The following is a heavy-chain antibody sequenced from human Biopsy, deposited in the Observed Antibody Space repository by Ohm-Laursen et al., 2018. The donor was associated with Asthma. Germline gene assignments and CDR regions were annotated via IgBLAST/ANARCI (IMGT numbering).Heavy chain of an antibody. J-gene: IGHJ4*02. D-gene: IGHD2-21*02. CDR2: IYRNGDT. CDR1: GDSIDSGDYY. V-gene: IGHV4-30-2*06. CDR3: ARGWNCGGDCYSLDS. Sequence: TLSLTCAVSGDSIDSGDYYWTWIRQSPGVGLEWIGYIYRNGDTYYNPTLKNRVTISIDRSKNQFPLRLRSVTAADTAVYYCARGWNCGGDCYSLDSWGQGTLVTVSS.